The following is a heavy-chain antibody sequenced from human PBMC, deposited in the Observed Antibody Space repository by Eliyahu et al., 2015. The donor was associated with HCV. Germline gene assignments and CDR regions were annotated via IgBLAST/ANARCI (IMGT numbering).Heavy chain of an antibody. V-gene: IGHV3-33*01. D-gene: IGHD3-10*01. CDR2: IWYDGRET. CDR3: ARGALFXGVHSAFDY. Sequence: VQPGRSLRVSCAASGFAFEPYGIHWVRQAPGKGLGGVGFIWYDGRETFYADSVKGRFTISRDNSKNTLFLQMSSLRVEDTAVYFCARGALFXGVHSAFDYWGQGSLVTVSS. J-gene: IGHJ4*02. CDR1: GFAFEPYG.